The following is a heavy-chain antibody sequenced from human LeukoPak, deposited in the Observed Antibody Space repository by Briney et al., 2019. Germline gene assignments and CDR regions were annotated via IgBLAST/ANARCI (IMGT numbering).Heavy chain of an antibody. D-gene: IGHD3-3*01. Sequence: ASVKVSCKASGYTFAGYYMHWVRQAPGQGLEWMGRINPNSGGTNYAQKFQGRVTMTRDTSISTAYMELSRLRSDDTAVYYCAREGRDGTTFGVVDYWGQGTLVTVSS. J-gene: IGHJ4*02. CDR3: AREGRDGTTFGVVDY. CDR1: GYTFAGYY. V-gene: IGHV1-2*06. CDR2: INPNSGGT.